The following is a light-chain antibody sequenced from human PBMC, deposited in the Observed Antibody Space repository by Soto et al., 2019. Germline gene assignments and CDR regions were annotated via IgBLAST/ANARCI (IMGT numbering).Light chain of an antibody. V-gene: IGLV3-21*04. J-gene: IGLJ3*02. CDR3: QVWDSSSDHRGV. CDR2: FDS. CDR1: NIGSKT. Sequence: SYELTQPPSVSVAPGKTARITCGGNNIGSKTVHWYQQKPGQAPVLVIYFDSARPSGIPERFSGSNSANTATLTISRVEAGDEADYYCQVWDSSSDHRGVFGGGTKLTVL.